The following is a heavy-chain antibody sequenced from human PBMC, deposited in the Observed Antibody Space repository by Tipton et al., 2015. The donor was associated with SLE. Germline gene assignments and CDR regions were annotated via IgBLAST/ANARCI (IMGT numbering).Heavy chain of an antibody. D-gene: IGHD3-10*01. J-gene: IGHJ4*02. CDR3: ARDHFGLGSYPDY. Sequence: QLVQSGPEAKQPGASVKVSYKASGYTFTGYYIHWVRQAPGQGLEWMGWINPDSGGTTYAQNFQGRVTMTRDTSISTAYMELRSDDTAVYFCARDHFGLGSYPDYWGQGTLVTVSS. V-gene: IGHV1-2*02. CDR2: INPDSGGT. CDR1: GYTFTGYY.